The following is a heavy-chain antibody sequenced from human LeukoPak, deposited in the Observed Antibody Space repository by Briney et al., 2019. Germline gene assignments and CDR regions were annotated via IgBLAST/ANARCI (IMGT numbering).Heavy chain of an antibody. V-gene: IGHV3-20*04. Sequence: SGGSLRLSCAASGFTFDDYGMSWVRQAPGKGLEWVSGINWNGGSTGYADSVKGRFTISRDNAKNSLYLQMNSLRAEDTALYYCARCLPPDRVYDSSGYYFGHWGQGTLVTVSS. D-gene: IGHD3-22*01. CDR1: GFTFDDYG. CDR3: ARCLPPDRVYDSSGYYFGH. J-gene: IGHJ4*02. CDR2: INWNGGST.